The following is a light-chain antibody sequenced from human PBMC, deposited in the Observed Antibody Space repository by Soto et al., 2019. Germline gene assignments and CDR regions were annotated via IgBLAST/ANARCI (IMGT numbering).Light chain of an antibody. V-gene: IGKV1-5*03. J-gene: IGKJ1*01. CDR2: RAS. CDR3: QQYDTYPTT. Sequence: DIRMTQSPSTLSASVGDRVTIACWASQTISDWLAWYQQKPGQAPKFLIYRASNLESGVPSRFSGSGSGTEFTLTISSLQPDDFATYYCQQYDTYPTTFGQGTKVEIK. CDR1: QTISDW.